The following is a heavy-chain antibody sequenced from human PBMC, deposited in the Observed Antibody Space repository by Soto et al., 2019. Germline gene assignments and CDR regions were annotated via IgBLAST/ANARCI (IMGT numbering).Heavy chain of an antibody. CDR2: IKSKTDDGTT. V-gene: IGHV3-15*01. CDR3: NTDSLQIFGMDV. Sequence: PGGSLRLSCTASGFTFSKAWMNWVRQAPGKGLEWVGRIKSKTDDGTTDYAAPVKGRFTISRDDSKNMMFLEMNSLKSEDTAIYFCNTDSLQIFGMDVWGQGTTVTVSS. J-gene: IGHJ6*02. CDR1: GFTFSKAW.